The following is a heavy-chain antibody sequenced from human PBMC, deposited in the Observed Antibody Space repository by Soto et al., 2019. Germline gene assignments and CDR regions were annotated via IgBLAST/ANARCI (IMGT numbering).Heavy chain of an antibody. D-gene: IGHD5-18*01. CDR1: GFIFSDYE. J-gene: IGHJ4*02. V-gene: IGHV3-48*03. Sequence: QPXGSLRLSCAASGFIFSDYEMDWVRQAPGKGPEWVSYFSRTDNTVQYADSVKGRFIISRDNVANSLYLQMNSLTAEDTAIYYCAIETHSSHHNFAYWGRETLVPVSS. CDR3: AIETHSSHHNFAY. CDR2: FSRTDNTV.